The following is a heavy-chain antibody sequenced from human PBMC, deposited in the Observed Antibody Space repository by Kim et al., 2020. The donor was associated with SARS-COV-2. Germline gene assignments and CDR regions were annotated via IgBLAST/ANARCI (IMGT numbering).Heavy chain of an antibody. D-gene: IGHD1-26*01. CDR3: ARGGVGGTLFY. V-gene: IGHV3-48*03. Sequence: YADSVKGRFTISRDNAKNSLYLQMNSLRAEDTAFYFCARGGVGGTLFYWGQGTLVTVSS. J-gene: IGHJ4*02.